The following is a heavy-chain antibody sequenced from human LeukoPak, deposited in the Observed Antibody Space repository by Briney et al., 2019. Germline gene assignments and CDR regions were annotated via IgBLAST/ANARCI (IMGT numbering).Heavy chain of an antibody. CDR3: ARLSPGTAASLDY. CDR1: GGSISSHY. D-gene: IGHD2-2*01. CDR2: IYYNGST. Sequence: PSETLSLTCTVSGGSISSHYWSWIRQPPGKGLEWIGYIYYNGSTNYNPSLKSRVTISVDTSKNQFSLKLSSVTAADTAVYYCARLSPGTAASLDYWGQGTLVTVSS. J-gene: IGHJ4*02. V-gene: IGHV4-59*11.